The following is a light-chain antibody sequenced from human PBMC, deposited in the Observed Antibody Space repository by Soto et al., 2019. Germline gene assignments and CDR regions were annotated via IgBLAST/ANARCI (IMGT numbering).Light chain of an antibody. CDR2: GAS. Sequence: EIVLAQSPGTLSLSPGESATLSCRASQSVSSSFLAWYKQKAGQAPRLLIYGASRRATGIPDRFSGSGSGTDFTLTISRLEPEDLAVYYCQQYVSSPWAFGQGTKVDIK. CDR1: QSVSSSF. CDR3: QQYVSSPWA. V-gene: IGKV3-20*01. J-gene: IGKJ1*01.